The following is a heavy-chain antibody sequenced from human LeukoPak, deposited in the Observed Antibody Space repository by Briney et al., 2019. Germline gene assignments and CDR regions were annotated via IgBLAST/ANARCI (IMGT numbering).Heavy chain of an antibody. V-gene: IGHV3-48*01. J-gene: IGHJ4*02. D-gene: IGHD3-3*01. CDR1: GFTFSSYG. CDR2: ISSSSNIM. Sequence: GGSLRLSCAASGFTFSSYGMNWVRQAPGKGLEWVSYISSSSNIMNYADSVKGRFTTSRDNAKNSLYLQLNSLTTEDTALYYCARDFWWLPDYWGQGTLVTVSS. CDR3: ARDFWWLPDY.